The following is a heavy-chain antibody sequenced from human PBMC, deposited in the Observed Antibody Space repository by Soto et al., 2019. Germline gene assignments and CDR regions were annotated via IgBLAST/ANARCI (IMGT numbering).Heavy chain of an antibody. Sequence: GGSLRLSCAASGFTFSSYGMHWVRQAPGKGLEWVAVISYDGSNKYYADSVKGRFTISRDNSKNTLYLQMNSLRAEDTAVYYCAKGGGLFDYWGQGTLGTISS. CDR2: ISYDGSNK. CDR3: AKGGGLFDY. D-gene: IGHD2-15*01. V-gene: IGHV3-30*18. J-gene: IGHJ4*02. CDR1: GFTFSSYG.